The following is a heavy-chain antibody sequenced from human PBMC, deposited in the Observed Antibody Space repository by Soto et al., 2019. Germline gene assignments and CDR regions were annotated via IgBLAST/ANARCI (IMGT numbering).Heavy chain of an antibody. CDR1: GFTFSSYA. J-gene: IGHJ3*02. Sequence: EVQLLESGGGLVQPGGSLRLSCAASGFTFSSYAMSWVRQAPGKGLEWVSAISGSGGSTYYADSVKGRFTISRDNSKKTAYLQMNGRGAEDTAVYYGAKGGAGGGGAFDIWGQGTMVTVSS. CDR2: ISGSGGST. V-gene: IGHV3-23*01. D-gene: IGHD3-16*01. CDR3: AKGGAGGGGAFDI.